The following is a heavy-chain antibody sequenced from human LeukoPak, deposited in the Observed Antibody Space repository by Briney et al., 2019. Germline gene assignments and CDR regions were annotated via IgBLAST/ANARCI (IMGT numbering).Heavy chain of an antibody. J-gene: IGHJ6*02. CDR3: TRTCVSAIRYSGRYGMDV. CDR2: ISSSSSYM. CDR1: GFTFSNYN. V-gene: IGHV3-21*01. D-gene: IGHD2-21*01. Sequence: GGSLRLSCAASGFTFSNYNMNWVRQPPGKGLEWVSSISSSSSYMYYEDSVKGRFTISRDNAKNSLYLQMSILGADDTAVYYCTRTCVSAIRYSGRYGMDVWGQGTTVTVSS.